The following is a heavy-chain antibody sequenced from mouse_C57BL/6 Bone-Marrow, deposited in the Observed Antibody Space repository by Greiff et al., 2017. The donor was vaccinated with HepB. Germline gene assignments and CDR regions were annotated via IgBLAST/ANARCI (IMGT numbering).Heavy chain of an antibody. J-gene: IGHJ1*03. D-gene: IGHD2-5*01. CDR3: VNYSNYAWYFDV. CDR1: GFTFSDYG. V-gene: IGHV5-17*01. Sequence: EVKVEESGGGLVKPGGSLKLSCAASGFTFSDYGMHWVRQAPEKGLEWVAYISSGSSTIYYADTVKGRFTISRDNAKNTLFLQMTSLRSEDTAMYYCVNYSNYAWYFDVWGTGTTVTVSS. CDR2: ISSGSSTI.